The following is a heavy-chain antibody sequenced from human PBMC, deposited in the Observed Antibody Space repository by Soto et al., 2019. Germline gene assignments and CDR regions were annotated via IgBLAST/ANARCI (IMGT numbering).Heavy chain of an antibody. V-gene: IGHV3-74*01. CDR1: GFTFSEYW. D-gene: IGHD3-3*01. CDR3: ARGARGYYYMDV. CDR2: LKGDASST. Sequence: EVQVEESGGGLVQPGGSLRLSCAASGFTFSEYWMHWVRQAPGKGLVWVSRLKGDASSTNYADSVKGRFTISRDNAKNTAYLEINSLRAEDTAVYYCARGARGYYYMDVWGKGTPVTVSS. J-gene: IGHJ6*03.